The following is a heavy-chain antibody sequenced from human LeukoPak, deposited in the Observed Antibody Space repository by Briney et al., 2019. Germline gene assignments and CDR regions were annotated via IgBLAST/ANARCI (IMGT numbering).Heavy chain of an antibody. J-gene: IGHJ6*03. CDR3: ARKGPANYYYYYMDV. V-gene: IGHV1-8*01. D-gene: IGHD2-2*01. Sequence: GASVKVSCKASGYTFTSYDLNWVRQATGQGLEWMGWMNPNSGNTGYAPKFQGRVTMTRNTSISTAYMELSSLRSEDTAVCYCARKGPANYYYYYMDVWGKGTSVTVSS. CDR1: GYTFTSYD. CDR2: MNPNSGNT.